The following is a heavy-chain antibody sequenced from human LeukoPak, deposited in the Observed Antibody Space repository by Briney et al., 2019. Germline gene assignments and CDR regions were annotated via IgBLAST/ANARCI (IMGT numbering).Heavy chain of an antibody. D-gene: IGHD3-22*01. CDR2: ISSSGSTI. CDR1: GFTFSSYE. Sequence: PGGSLRLSCAASGFTFSSYEMNWVRQAPGKGLEWVSYISSSGSTIYYAGSVKGRFTISRDNSKNTLYLQMNSLRAEDTAVYYCASTFGSGYYFVQLAYWGQGTLVTVSS. CDR3: ASTFGSGYYFVQLAY. J-gene: IGHJ4*02. V-gene: IGHV3-48*03.